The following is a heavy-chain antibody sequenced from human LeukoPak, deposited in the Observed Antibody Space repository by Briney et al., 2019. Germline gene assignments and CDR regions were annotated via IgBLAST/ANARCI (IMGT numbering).Heavy chain of an antibody. Sequence: GESLKISCKGSGYSFGSQWIGWVRQRPGKGLEWTGIIYPGDSDSRYSPSFQGQVTISAEKSSSTAYLQWGSLRASDTAIYYCARVIIGGNYGGFYGLDIWGQGTTVSVSS. CDR3: ARVIIGGNYGGFYGLDI. D-gene: IGHD4-11*01. CDR2: IYPGDSDS. CDR1: GYSFGSQW. J-gene: IGHJ6*02. V-gene: IGHV5-51*01.